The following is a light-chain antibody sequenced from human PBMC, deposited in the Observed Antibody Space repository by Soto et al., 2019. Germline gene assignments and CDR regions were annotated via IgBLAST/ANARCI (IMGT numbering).Light chain of an antibody. Sequence: EIVMTQSPPSLTVTPGEPASISCRSSQRPLHSNGNTFLDWYLQKPRQSLQLLIYMGPKRASGVPGRVSGSEAGTDFTLKISRVEAEDVGVYYCMEALETPYTFGQGTKLEIK. CDR1: QRPLHSNGNTF. CDR2: MGP. J-gene: IGKJ2*01. V-gene: IGKV2-28*01. CDR3: MEALETPYT.